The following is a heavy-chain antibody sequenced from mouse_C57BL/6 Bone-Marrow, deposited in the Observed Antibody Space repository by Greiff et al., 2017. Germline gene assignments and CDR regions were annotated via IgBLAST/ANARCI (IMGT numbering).Heavy chain of an antibody. CDR2: IDPEDGDT. Sequence: EVQLKESGAELVRPGASVKLSCTASGFNIKDYYMHWVKQRPEQGLEWIGRIDPEDGDTEYAPKFQGKATMTADTSSNTAYLQLSSLISEDTAVYYCTWYDYYLYYAMDYWGQGTSVTVSS. CDR1: GFNIKDYY. CDR3: TWYDYYLYYAMDY. D-gene: IGHD2-4*01. J-gene: IGHJ4*01. V-gene: IGHV14-1*01.